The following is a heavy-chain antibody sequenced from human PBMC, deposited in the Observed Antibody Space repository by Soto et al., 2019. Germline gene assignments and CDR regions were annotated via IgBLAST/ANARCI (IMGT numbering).Heavy chain of an antibody. D-gene: IGHD3-22*01. CDR2: ISSSSSTI. CDR1: GFTFSSYS. CDR3: ARDPLGPMILKSDV. J-gene: IGHJ6*02. Sequence: PGGSLRLSCAASGFTFSSYSMNWVRQAPGKGLEWVSYISSSSSTIYYADSVKGRFTISRDNAKNSLYLQMNSLRDEDTAVYYCARDPLGPMILKSDVWGQGTTVTVSS. V-gene: IGHV3-48*02.